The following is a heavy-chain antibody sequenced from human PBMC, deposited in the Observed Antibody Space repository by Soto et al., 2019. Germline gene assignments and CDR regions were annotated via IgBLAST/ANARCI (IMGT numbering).Heavy chain of an antibody. CDR2: INTDGLS. Sequence: QVHLEESGPGLVRPSETLSLTCSVSGVSITSYYWSWIRQSAGGGLEWMGRINTDGLSTYSPSFRSRLTMSLDTSKNQVSLRLISVTAADTAVYFCARVPVAVAATEDYYGLAVWGQGTTVTVSS. J-gene: IGHJ6*02. CDR3: ARVPVAVAATEDYYGLAV. CDR1: GVSITSYY. D-gene: IGHD2-15*01. V-gene: IGHV4-4*07.